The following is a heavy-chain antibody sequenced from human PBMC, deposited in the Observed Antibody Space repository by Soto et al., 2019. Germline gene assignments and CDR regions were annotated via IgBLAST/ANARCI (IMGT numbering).Heavy chain of an antibody. CDR2: INHSGST. CDR3: ARGIVVVVAATVRWFDP. Sequence: QVQLQQWGAGLLKPSETLSLTCAVYGGSFSGYYWSWIRQPPGKGLEWIGEINHSGSTNYNPSLKSRVTISVDTSKNQFSLKLSYVTAADTAVYYCARGIVVVVAATVRWFDPWGQGTLVTVSS. J-gene: IGHJ5*02. CDR1: GGSFSGYY. D-gene: IGHD2-15*01. V-gene: IGHV4-34*01.